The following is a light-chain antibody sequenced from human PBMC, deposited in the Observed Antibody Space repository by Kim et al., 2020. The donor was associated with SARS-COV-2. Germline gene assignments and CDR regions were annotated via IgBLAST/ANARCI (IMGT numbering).Light chain of an antibody. CDR1: EGINNH. CDR2: AAS. Sequence: ASVGDRVAVTCRASEGINNHLAWYQHKPGKAPKLLIFAASTLQSGVPSRFRGSGSGTEFTLTVSSLQPEDFATYYCQQLDSYPWTFGQGTKVDIK. CDR3: QQLDSYPWT. V-gene: IGKV1-9*01. J-gene: IGKJ1*01.